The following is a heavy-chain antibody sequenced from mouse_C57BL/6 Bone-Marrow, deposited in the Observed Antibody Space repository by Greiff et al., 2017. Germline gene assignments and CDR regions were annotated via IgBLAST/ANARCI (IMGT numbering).Heavy chain of an antibody. CDR3: ARGTYYSNLGSMDY. J-gene: IGHJ4*01. V-gene: IGHV1-81*01. Sequence: VQLQQSGAELARPGASVKLSCKASGYTFTSYGISWVKQRTGQGLEWIGEIYPRSGNTYYNEKFKGKATLTADKASSTAYMGLRSLTSEDSAVYFCARGTYYSNLGSMDYWGQGTSVTVSS. CDR1: GYTFTSYG. D-gene: IGHD2-5*01. CDR2: IYPRSGNT.